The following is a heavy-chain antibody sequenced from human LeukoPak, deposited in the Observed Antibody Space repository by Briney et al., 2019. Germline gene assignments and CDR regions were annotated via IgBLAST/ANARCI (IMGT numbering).Heavy chain of an antibody. CDR1: GSTFSSYG. J-gene: IGHJ4*02. CDR3: ASAIQGN. V-gene: IGHV3-30*02. CDR2: IRYDGINK. Sequence: GGSLRLSCAASGSTFSSYGMHCVPQAPGKGLEWVAFIRYDGINKYYADSVKGRFTISRDNSKNTLDLQMNSLRAEDTAVYYCASAIQGNWGQGTLVTVSS.